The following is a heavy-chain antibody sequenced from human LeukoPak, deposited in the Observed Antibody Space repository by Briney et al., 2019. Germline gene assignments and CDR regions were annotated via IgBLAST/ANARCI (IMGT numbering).Heavy chain of an antibody. D-gene: IGHD3-10*01. CDR1: GYTFTGYY. CDR3: ARVRGLGVVSPYFDY. Sequence: ASVKVSCKASGYTFTGYYIHWVRQAPGQGLEWMGWINPDSGGTNYAQNFQGRVTMTRDTSISTAYMELNRLRSDDTAVYYCARVRGLGVVSPYFDYWGQGNLVTVSS. CDR2: INPDSGGT. J-gene: IGHJ4*02. V-gene: IGHV1-2*02.